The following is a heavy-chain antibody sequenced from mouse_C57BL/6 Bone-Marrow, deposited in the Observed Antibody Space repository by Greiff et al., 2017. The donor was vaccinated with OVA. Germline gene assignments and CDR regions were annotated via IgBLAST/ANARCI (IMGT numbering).Heavy chain of an antibody. CDR2: IDPEDGET. CDR3: APYDYGSRGGTGFAY. J-gene: IGHJ3*01. D-gene: IGHD1-1*01. Sequence: EVKLVESGAELVKPGASVKLSCTASGFNIKDYYMHWVKQRTEQGLEWIGRIDPEDGETKYAPKFQGKATITADTSSNTAYLQLSSLTDEDTAVYYCAPYDYGSRGGTGFAYWGQGTLVTVSA. CDR1: GFNIKDYY. V-gene: IGHV14-2*01.